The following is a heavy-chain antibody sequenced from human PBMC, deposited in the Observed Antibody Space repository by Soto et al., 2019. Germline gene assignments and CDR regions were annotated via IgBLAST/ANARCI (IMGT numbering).Heavy chain of an antibody. D-gene: IGHD5-12*01. CDR1: GYTFTSYA. J-gene: IGHJ4*02. CDR3: AKGYSGYDLAY. CDR2: INAGNGNT. V-gene: IGHV1-3*01. Sequence: GASVKVSCKASGYTFTSYAMHWVRQAPGQRLEWMGWINAGNGNTKYSQKFQGRVTITRDISASTAYMELSSLRSEDTAVYYYAKGYSGYDLAYWGQGTLVTVSP.